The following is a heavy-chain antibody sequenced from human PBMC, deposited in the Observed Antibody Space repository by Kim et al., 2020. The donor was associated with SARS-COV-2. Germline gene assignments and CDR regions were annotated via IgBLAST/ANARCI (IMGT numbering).Heavy chain of an antibody. D-gene: IGHD6-13*01. Sequence: TSYTPSLKSRVTISVATSKNQFSLKVSSVTAADTAVYYCARGRIAAALDLWGRGTLVTVSS. CDR3: ARGRIAAALDL. J-gene: IGHJ2*01. CDR2: T. V-gene: IGHV4-31*02.